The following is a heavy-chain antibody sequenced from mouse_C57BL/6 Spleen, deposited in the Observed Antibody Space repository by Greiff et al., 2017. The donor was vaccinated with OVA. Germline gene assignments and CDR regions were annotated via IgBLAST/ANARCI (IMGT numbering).Heavy chain of an antibody. V-gene: IGHV1-64*01. Sequence: VQLQQPGAELVKPGASVKLSCKASGYTFTSYWMHWVKQRPGQGLEWIGMIHPNSGSTNYNEKFKSKATLTVDKSSSTAYMQLSSLTSEDSAVYYCARSGRGNYPFVYWGQGTLVTVSA. CDR3: ARSGRGNYPFVY. CDR1: GYTFTSYW. J-gene: IGHJ3*01. D-gene: IGHD2-1*01. CDR2: IHPNSGST.